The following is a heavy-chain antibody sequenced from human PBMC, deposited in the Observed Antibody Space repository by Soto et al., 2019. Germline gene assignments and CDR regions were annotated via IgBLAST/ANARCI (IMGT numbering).Heavy chain of an antibody. V-gene: IGHV4-34*01. J-gene: IGHJ4*01. Sequence: SETLSLTCAVYGGSFSGYDWTWIRQPPGTGLEWIGETHHSRGTNYNPSLRSRVTMSLDKSKNQLSLILYSVTAADTGVYYCARYSAASGTYYFAYWGQGTLVTVSS. D-gene: IGHD6-13*01. CDR1: GGSFSGYD. CDR2: THHSRGT. CDR3: ARYSAASGTYYFAY.